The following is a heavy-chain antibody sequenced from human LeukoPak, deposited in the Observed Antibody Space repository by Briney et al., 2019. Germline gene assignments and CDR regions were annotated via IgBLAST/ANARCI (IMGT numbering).Heavy chain of an antibody. Sequence: SQTLSLTCTVSGGSISSGSYYWSWIRQPAGKGLEWIGRIYTSGSTSYNPSLKSRVTISVDTSKNQFSLKLSSVTAADTAVYYCAARDGARIDYWGQGTLVTVSS. CDR1: GGSISSGSYY. V-gene: IGHV4-61*02. J-gene: IGHJ4*02. CDR3: AARDGARIDY. D-gene: IGHD3-10*01. CDR2: IYTSGST.